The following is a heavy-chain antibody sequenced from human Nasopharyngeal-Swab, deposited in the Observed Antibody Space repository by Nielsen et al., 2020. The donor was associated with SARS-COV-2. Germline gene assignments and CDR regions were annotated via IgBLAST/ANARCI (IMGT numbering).Heavy chain of an antibody. CDR1: GYTFTSYA. J-gene: IGHJ4*02. Sequence: ASVKVSCKASGYTFTSYAMHWVRQAPRQRLEWMGWINAGNGNTKYSQKFQGRVTITRDTSASTAYMELSSLRSEDTAVYYCARNLRAHYYYDSSGYTGPADYWGQGTLVTVSS. V-gene: IGHV1-3*01. CDR3: ARNLRAHYYYDSSGYTGPADY. CDR2: INAGNGNT. D-gene: IGHD3-22*01.